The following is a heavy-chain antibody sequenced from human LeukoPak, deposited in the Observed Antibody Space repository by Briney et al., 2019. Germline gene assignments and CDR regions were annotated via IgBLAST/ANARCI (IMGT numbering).Heavy chain of an antibody. Sequence: SETLSLTCDVYGGSFSGYYWTWIRQPPGKGLEWIGEINHRGSTNYNPSLKSRVTISVDTSKNQFSLKLSSVTAADTAVYYCAREVVVPASGWFDPWGQGTLVTVSS. CDR2: INHRGST. D-gene: IGHD2-2*01. J-gene: IGHJ5*02. CDR3: AREVVVPASGWFDP. V-gene: IGHV4-34*01. CDR1: GGSFSGYY.